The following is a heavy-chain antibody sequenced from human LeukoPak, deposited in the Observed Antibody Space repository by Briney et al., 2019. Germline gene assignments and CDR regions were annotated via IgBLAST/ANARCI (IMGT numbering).Heavy chain of an antibody. J-gene: IGHJ4*02. CDR2: IYYSGST. D-gene: IGHD2-2*02. Sequence: SETLSLTCTVSGGSISSGDYYWSWIRQPPGKGLEWIGYIYYSGSTYYNPSLKSRVTISVDTSKNQFSLKLSSVTATDTAVYYCARAVRYCSSTSCYTTPYYFDYWGQGTLVTVSS. CDR3: ARAVRYCSSTSCYTTPYYFDY. CDR1: GGSISSGDYY. V-gene: IGHV4-30-4*08.